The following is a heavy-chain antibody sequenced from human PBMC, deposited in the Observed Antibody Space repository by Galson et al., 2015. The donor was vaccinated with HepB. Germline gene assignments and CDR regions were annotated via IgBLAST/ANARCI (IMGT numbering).Heavy chain of an antibody. D-gene: IGHD3-22*01. CDR1: GFTVSSNY. CDR3: ARELAYYDSSGIEYYFDY. J-gene: IGHJ4*02. CDR2: IYSGGST. V-gene: IGHV3-66*02. Sequence: SLRLSCAASGFTVSSNYMNWVRQAPGKGLEWVSVIYSGGSTYYADSVKGRFTISRDNSKNTLYLQMNSLRAEDTAVYYCARELAYYDSSGIEYYFDYWGQGTLVTVSS.